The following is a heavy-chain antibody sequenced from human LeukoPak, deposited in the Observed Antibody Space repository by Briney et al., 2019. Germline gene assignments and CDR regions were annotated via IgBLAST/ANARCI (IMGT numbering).Heavy chain of an antibody. J-gene: IGHJ4*02. V-gene: IGHV3-23*01. CDR3: ARDRPSGFDY. CDR2: ISGSGTTT. CDR1: GFTFSNCA. Sequence: PGGSLRLSCGASGFTFSNCAMSWVRQAPGKGLEWVSVISGSGTTTNYGDSVRGRFTISRDNSKNTLYLQMNSLRAEDTAVYYCARDRPSGFDYWGQGTLVTVPS.